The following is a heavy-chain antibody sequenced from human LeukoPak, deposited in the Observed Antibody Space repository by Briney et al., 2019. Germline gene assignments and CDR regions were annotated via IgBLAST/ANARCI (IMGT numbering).Heavy chain of an antibody. CDR1: GGSISSYY. CDR3: ARDSSSWYYYPYYYYYMDV. Sequence: SETLSLTCTVSGGSISSYYWSWLRQPPGKGLEWIGYIYYSGSTNYNPSLKSRVTISVDKSKNQFSLKLSSVTAADTAVYYCARDSSSWYYYPYYYYYMDVWGKGTTVTVSS. V-gene: IGHV4-59*12. J-gene: IGHJ6*03. D-gene: IGHD6-13*01. CDR2: IYYSGST.